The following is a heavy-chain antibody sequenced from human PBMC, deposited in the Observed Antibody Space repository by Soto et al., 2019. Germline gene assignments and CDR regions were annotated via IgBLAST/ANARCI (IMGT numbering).Heavy chain of an antibody. V-gene: IGHV3-33*01. CDR1: GFTFSSYG. CDR3: ARGAAAGTHGHWFDP. J-gene: IGHJ5*02. Sequence: PGGSLRLSCAASGFTFSSYGMHWVRQAPGKGLEWVAVIWYDGSNKYYADSVKGRFTISRDNSKNTLYLQMNSLRAEDTAVYYCARGAAAGTHGHWFDPWGQGTLVTVSS. CDR2: IWYDGSNK. D-gene: IGHD6-13*01.